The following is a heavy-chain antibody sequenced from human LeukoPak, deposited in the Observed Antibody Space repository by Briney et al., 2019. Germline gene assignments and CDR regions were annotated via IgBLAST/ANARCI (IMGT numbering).Heavy chain of an antibody. J-gene: IGHJ4*02. CDR3: TTEMDVYYYGSGSYSETDY. CDR2: IKSKTDGGTT. Sequence: GGSPRLSCAASGFTFSSYAMSWVRQAPGKGLEWVGRIKSKTDGGTTDYAAPVKGRFTISRDDSKNTLYLQMNSLKTEDTAVYYCTTEMDVYYYGSGSYSETDYWGQGTLVTVSS. D-gene: IGHD3-10*01. CDR1: GFTFSSYA. V-gene: IGHV3-15*01.